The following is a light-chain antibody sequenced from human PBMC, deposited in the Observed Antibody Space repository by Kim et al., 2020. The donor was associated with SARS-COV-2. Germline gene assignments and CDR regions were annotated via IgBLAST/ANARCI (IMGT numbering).Light chain of an antibody. V-gene: IGKV1-33*01. Sequence: DIQMTQSPSSLSASVGDRVTITCQASQDISNYLNWYQQKPGKAPKLLIYDASNLETGVPSRFSGSGSGTDFTFTISSLQPEDIATYYCQQCDNLPRTFGQGTKVDIK. CDR2: DAS. CDR3: QQCDNLPRT. CDR1: QDISNY. J-gene: IGKJ1*01.